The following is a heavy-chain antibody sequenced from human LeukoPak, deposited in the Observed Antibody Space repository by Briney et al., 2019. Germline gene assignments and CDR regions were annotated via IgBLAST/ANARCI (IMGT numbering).Heavy chain of an antibody. Sequence: GGSLRLSCAASGFTFSNYAMSWVRQAPGKGLEWVSTISANGGGTYYADSVKGRFTIPRDNSKSTLYVQMNSLRAEDTAVYYCAKDWQLGYWGQGILVTVSS. J-gene: IGHJ4*02. CDR3: AKDWQLGY. V-gene: IGHV3-23*01. CDR1: GFTFSNYA. CDR2: ISANGGGT. D-gene: IGHD6-6*01.